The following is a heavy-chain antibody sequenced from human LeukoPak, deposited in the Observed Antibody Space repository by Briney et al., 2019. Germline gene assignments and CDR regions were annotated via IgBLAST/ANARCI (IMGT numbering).Heavy chain of an antibody. CDR1: GGSFSGYY. Sequence: ETLSLTCAVYGGSFSGYYWSWVRQAPGKGLEWVSAISGSGGSTYYADSVKGRFTISRDNSKNTLYLQMNSLRAEDTAVYYCAKHPVLRFLEWLRRGDYYYYGMDVWGQGTTVTVSS. D-gene: IGHD3-3*01. CDR2: ISGSGGST. J-gene: IGHJ6*02. CDR3: AKHPVLRFLEWLRRGDYYYYGMDV. V-gene: IGHV3-23*01.